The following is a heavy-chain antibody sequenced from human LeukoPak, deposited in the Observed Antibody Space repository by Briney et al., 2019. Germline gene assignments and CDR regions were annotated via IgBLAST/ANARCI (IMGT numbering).Heavy chain of an antibody. CDR1: GGSISSSSHY. CDR2: VYHSGTT. CDR3: ARYTSAYGWFEP. V-gene: IGHV4-39*02. D-gene: IGHD2-2*01. Sequence: SETLSLTCTVSGGSISSSSHYWGRLRQPPGKGLEWIGVVYHSGTTYYNSSLKSLVTISVDTSRNHFSLRLSSVTAADTAVYYCARYTSAYGWFEPWGQGTLVTVSS. J-gene: IGHJ5*02.